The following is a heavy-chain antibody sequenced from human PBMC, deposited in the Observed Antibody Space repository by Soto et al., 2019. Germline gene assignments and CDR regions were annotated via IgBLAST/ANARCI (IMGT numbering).Heavy chain of an antibody. V-gene: IGHV4-59*08. J-gene: IGHJ3*02. CDR1: GGSISSYY. CDR2: IYYSGST. D-gene: IGHD6-13*01. Sequence: QVQLQESGPGLVKPSETLSLTCTVSGGSISSYYWSWIRQPPGKGLEWIGYIYYSGSTNYNPSLTTXVXTXXDTAKNQFSLKLSSVTAADTAVYYCARRYSSAFDIWGQGTMVTVSS. CDR3: ARRYSSAFDI.